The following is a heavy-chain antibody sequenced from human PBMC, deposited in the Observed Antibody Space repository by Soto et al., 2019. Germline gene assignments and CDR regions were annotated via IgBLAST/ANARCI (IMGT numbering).Heavy chain of an antibody. CDR3: FITICEIDY. Sequence: QVQLQQWGAGLLKPSETLSLTCAVYGGSFSGYYWSWIRQPPGKGLEWIGEINHSGSTNYNPSLKSRVTISVDTSNDQFSLQLSSVTAADTAVYYCFITICEIDYWGQGTLVTVSS. CDR1: GGSFSGYY. V-gene: IGHV4-34*01. CDR2: INHSGST. D-gene: IGHD3-3*01. J-gene: IGHJ4*02.